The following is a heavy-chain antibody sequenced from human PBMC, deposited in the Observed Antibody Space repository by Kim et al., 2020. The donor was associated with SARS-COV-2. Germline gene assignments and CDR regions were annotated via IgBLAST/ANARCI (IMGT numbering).Heavy chain of an antibody. CDR3: ARARIALDY. D-gene: IGHD2-21*01. Sequence: SNKYYADSVKGRFTISRDNSKNTLYLQMNSLRAEDTAVYYCARARIALDYWGQGTLVTVSS. CDR2: SNK. J-gene: IGHJ4*02. V-gene: IGHV3-30-3*01.